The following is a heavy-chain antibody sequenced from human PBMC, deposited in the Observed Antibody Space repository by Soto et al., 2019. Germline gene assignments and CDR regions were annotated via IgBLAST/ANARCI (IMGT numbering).Heavy chain of an antibody. D-gene: IGHD2-2*02. CDR2: IYYSGST. CDR1: GGSVSSGSYY. V-gene: IGHV4-61*01. J-gene: IGHJ4*02. CDR3: ATGYPDYFDY. Sequence: PSETLSLTCTVSGGSVSSGSYYWSWIRQPPGKGLEWIGYIYYSGSTSYNPSLKSRVTISVDTSKNQFSLKLSSVTAAGTAVYYCATGYPDYFDYWGQGTLVTVSS.